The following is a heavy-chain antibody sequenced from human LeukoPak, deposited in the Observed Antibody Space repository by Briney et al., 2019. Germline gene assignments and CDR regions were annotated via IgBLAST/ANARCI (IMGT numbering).Heavy chain of an antibody. CDR2: IYPGDSDT. CDR3: ARDPGAHYYDSSGSPGGY. Sequence: GESLKISCKGSGYSFTNYWIGWVRQMPGKGLEWMGIIYPGDSDTRYSPSFQGQVTISADKSISTAYLQWSSLKASDTAMYYCARDPGAHYYDSSGSPGGYWGQGTLVTVSS. CDR1: GYSFTNYW. V-gene: IGHV5-51*01. D-gene: IGHD3-22*01. J-gene: IGHJ4*02.